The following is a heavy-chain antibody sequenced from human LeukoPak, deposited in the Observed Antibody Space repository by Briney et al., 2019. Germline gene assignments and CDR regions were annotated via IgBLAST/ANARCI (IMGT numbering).Heavy chain of an antibody. D-gene: IGHD3-22*01. J-gene: IGHJ6*03. CDR1: GFTFSSYG. CDR3: ARDPPNYYDSPYMDV. V-gene: IGHV3-30*05. Sequence: GGSLRLSCAASGFTFSSYGMHWVRQAPGKGLEWVAVISYDGSNKYYADSVKGRFTISRDNSKNTLYLQMNSLRAEDTAVYYCARDPPNYYDSPYMDVWGKGTMVTVSS. CDR2: ISYDGSNK.